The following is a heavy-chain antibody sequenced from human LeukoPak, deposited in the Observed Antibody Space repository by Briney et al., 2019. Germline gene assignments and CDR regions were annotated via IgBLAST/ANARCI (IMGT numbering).Heavy chain of an antibody. CDR3: ARDQLAYSGYDTLFDY. J-gene: IGHJ4*02. CDR2: ISGSGGST. Sequence: GGSLRLSCAASGFTFSSYAMSWVRQAPGKGLEWVSAISGSGGSTYYADSVKGRFTISRDNSKNTLYLQLNSLRPEDTAVYYCARDQLAYSGYDTLFDYWGQGTLVTVSS. D-gene: IGHD5-12*01. V-gene: IGHV3-23*01. CDR1: GFTFSSYA.